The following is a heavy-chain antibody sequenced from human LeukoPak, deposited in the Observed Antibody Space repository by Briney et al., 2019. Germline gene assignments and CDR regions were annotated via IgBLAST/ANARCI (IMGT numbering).Heavy chain of an antibody. CDR3: ARYTRTDAFDI. D-gene: IGHD2-15*01. J-gene: IGHJ3*02. Sequence: GGSLRLSCAASGFTVSSNYMSWVRQAPGKRLEWVSVIYSGGSTYYADSVKGRFTISRDNSKNTLYLRMNSLRAEDTAVYYCARYTRTDAFDIWGQGTMVTVSS. CDR2: IYSGGST. CDR1: GFTVSSNY. V-gene: IGHV3-53*01.